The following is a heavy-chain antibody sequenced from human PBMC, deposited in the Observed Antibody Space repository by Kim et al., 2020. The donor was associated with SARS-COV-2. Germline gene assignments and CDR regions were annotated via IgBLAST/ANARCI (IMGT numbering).Heavy chain of an antibody. Sequence: ASVKVSCKASGYTFTSYYMHWVRQAPGQGLEWMGIINPSGGSTSYAQKFQGRVTMTSDTSTSTVYMEVSSLRSEDTAVYYCARVSGITIFGVAMGFDPWGQGTLVTVSS. J-gene: IGHJ5*02. CDR1: GYTFTSYY. CDR2: INPSGGST. D-gene: IGHD3-3*01. V-gene: IGHV1-46*01. CDR3: ARVSGITIFGVAMGFDP.